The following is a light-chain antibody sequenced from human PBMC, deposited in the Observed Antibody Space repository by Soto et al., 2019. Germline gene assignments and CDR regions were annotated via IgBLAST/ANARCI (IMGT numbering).Light chain of an antibody. CDR2: DAS. CDR1: QSVSSY. CDR3: QQRHMWPIT. Sequence: EIVLTQSPATLSLSPGERGTLSCRASQSVSSYLAWYQQKPGQAPRLLIYDASNRATGVPARFSGSGSGTDFTLTISSLEPEDFAVYYCQQRHMWPITFGQGTRLEIK. V-gene: IGKV3-11*01. J-gene: IGKJ5*01.